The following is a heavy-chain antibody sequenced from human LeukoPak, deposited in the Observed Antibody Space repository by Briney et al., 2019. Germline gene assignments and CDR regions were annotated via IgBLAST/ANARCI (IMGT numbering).Heavy chain of an antibody. J-gene: IGHJ2*01. CDR2: IHPGDSDT. D-gene: IGHD2-21*02. Sequence: GQSLRISCEASGYIFPNYWIGWVRQVPGEGLDWMGLIHPGDSDTRYSPSFQGQVTISVDKSITTAYLQWSSLQASDTAIYFCARVVVVTSTHWYFDLWGRGALFAVFS. CDR1: GYIFPNYW. V-gene: IGHV5-51*01. CDR3: ARVVVVTSTHWYFDL.